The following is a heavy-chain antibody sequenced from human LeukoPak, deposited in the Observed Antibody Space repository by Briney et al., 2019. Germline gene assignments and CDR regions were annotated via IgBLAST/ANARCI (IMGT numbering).Heavy chain of an antibody. CDR1: GYTFTDYY. CDR3: ARAAVGDTYYYGSGRTDWFDP. V-gene: IGHV1-2*02. Sequence: ASVKVSCKASGYTFTDYYIRWVRQAPGQGLEWMGWINAYGGGTNYVQKFQGRVTMTTDTSTSTAYMELRSLRSDDTAVYYCARAAVGDTYYYGSGRTDWFDPWGQGTLVTVSS. J-gene: IGHJ5*02. D-gene: IGHD3-10*01. CDR2: INAYGGGT.